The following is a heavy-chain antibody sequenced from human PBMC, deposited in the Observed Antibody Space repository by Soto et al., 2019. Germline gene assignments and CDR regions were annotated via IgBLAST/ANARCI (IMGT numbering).Heavy chain of an antibody. D-gene: IGHD5-18*01. J-gene: IGHJ6*02. Sequence: SVKVSCKASGYTFTGYYMHWVRQAPGQGLEWMGWINPNSGGTNYAQKFQGWVTMTRDTSISTAYMELSRLRSDDTAVYYCARARWIQLWTSGSYGMDVWGQGTTVTVSS. CDR3: ARARWIQLWTSGSYGMDV. V-gene: IGHV1-2*04. CDR2: INPNSGGT. CDR1: GYTFTGYY.